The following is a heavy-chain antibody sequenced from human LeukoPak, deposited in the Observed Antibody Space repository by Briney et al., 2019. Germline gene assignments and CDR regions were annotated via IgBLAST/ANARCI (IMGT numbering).Heavy chain of an antibody. D-gene: IGHD5-18*01. V-gene: IGHV4-59*01. J-gene: IGHJ4*02. CDR1: GGSISSYY. Sequence: SETLSLTCTVSGGSISSYYWSWIRQPPGKGLEWIGYIYYSGSTNYNPSLKSRVTISVDTSKNQFSLKLSSVTAADTAVYYCAGVDAWIQLRPRYFDYWGQGTLVTVSS. CDR3: AGVDAWIQLRPRYFDY. CDR2: IYYSGST.